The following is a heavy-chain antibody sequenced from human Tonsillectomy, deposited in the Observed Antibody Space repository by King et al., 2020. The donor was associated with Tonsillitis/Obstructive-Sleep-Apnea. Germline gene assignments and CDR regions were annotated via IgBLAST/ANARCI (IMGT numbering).Heavy chain of an antibody. D-gene: IGHD4-23*01. CDR2: INAYNGDT. V-gene: IGHV1-18*04. Sequence: VQLVQSGAEVKKPGASVKVSCKASGYTFISYGISWARQAPGQGLEWMGWINAYNGDTKYAQKVQDRVTMTTDTSTSTAYMELRSLRSDDTAVYYCARDDVYGGNSVRGQWGQGTLVTVSA. J-gene: IGHJ4*02. CDR1: GYTFISYG. CDR3: ARDDVYGGNSVRGQ.